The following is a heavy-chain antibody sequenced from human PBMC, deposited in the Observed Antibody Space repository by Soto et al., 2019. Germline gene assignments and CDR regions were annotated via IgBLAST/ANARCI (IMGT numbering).Heavy chain of an antibody. J-gene: IGHJ5*02. CDR3: ARVPSP. V-gene: IGHV4-30-2*01. CDR2: IYHSGNT. CDR1: GGSISSGGYS. Sequence: QLQLQESCSGLVKPSQTLSLTCAVSGGSISSGGYSWSWIRPPPGKGLAWIGYIYHSGNTYYNPSLKNRVTISVDRSKTQSSLKLSSVTAADTAVYYCARVPSPWGQGTLVTVSS.